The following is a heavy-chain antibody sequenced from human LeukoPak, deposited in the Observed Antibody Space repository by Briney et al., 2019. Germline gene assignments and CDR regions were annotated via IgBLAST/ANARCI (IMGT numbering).Heavy chain of an antibody. J-gene: IGHJ6*04. Sequence: GGSLRLSCVASGFTFSSYWMTWVRQAPGKGLEWVANIKTDGSQIYYVDSVKGRFTISRDNSKNTLYLQMNSLRAEDTAVYYCAELGITMIGGVWGKGTTVTISS. D-gene: IGHD3-10*02. CDR3: AELGITMIGGV. CDR1: GFTFSSYW. CDR2: IKTDGSQI. V-gene: IGHV3-7*01.